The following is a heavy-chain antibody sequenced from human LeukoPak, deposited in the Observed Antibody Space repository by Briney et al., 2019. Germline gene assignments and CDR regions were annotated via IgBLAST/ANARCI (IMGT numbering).Heavy chain of an antibody. CDR3: ARGRAYYYDSSGYYLPVPAFDY. V-gene: IGHV4-59*01. CDR1: GGSISSYY. Sequence: PSETLSLTCTVSGGSISSYYWSWIRQPPGKGLEWIGYIYYSGSTNYNPSLKSRVTISVDMSKNQFSLKLSSVTAADTAVYYCARGRAYYYDSSGYYLPVPAFDYWGQGTLVTVSS. D-gene: IGHD3-22*01. CDR2: IYYSGST. J-gene: IGHJ4*02.